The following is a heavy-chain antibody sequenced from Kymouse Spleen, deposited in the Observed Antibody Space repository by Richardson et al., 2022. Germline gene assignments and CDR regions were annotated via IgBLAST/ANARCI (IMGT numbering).Heavy chain of an antibody. J-gene: IGHJ4*02. CDR2: INHSGST. V-gene: IGHV4-34*01. CDR1: GGSFSGYY. CDR3: ARWGNWNQHFDY. D-gene: IGHD1-20*01,IGHD1-7*01. Sequence: QVQLQQWGAGLLKPSETLSLTCAVYGGSFSGYYWSWIRQPPGKGLEWIGEINHSGSTNYNPSLKSRVTISVDTSKNQFSLKLSSVTAADTAVYYCARWGNWNQHFDYWGQGTLVTVSS.